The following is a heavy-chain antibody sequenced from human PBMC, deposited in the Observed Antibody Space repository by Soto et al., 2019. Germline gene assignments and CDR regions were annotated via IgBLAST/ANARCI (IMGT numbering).Heavy chain of an antibody. CDR3: ATRIAARPDYYYGMDV. J-gene: IGHJ6*02. CDR2: IYYSGST. CDR1: GGSISSGDYY. Sequence: SETLSLTCTVSGGSISSGDYYCSWIRQPPGKGLEWIGYIYYSGSTYYNPSLKSRVTISVDTSKNQFSLKLSSVTAADTAVYYCATRIAARPDYYYGMDVWGQGTTVTVSS. D-gene: IGHD6-6*01. V-gene: IGHV4-30-4*01.